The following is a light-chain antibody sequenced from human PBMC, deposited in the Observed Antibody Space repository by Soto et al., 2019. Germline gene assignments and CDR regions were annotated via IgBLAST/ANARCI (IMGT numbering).Light chain of an antibody. CDR2: AAF. CDR1: QSISSY. Sequence: DIQMTQSPSSLSASVGDRVTITCRASQSISSYLNWYQQKPGKAPKLLIYAAFSLQSGVPSRFSGSGSGTDFTLTISSLQPEDFATYYCQQSYSTPYVTFGQGTKLQIK. CDR3: QQSYSTPYVT. J-gene: IGKJ2*01. V-gene: IGKV1-39*01.